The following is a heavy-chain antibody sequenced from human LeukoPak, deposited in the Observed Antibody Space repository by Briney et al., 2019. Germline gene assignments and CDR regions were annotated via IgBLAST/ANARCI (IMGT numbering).Heavy chain of an antibody. Sequence: PSETLSLTCAVSGGSISSGGYSWSWIRQPPGKGLEWIGYISHSGSTYYNPSLKSRVTISVDRSKNQFSLKLTPVTAADTAVYXXXXXSXTWPYWYFDLWGRGTLVTISS. V-gene: IGHV4-30-2*01. D-gene: IGHD6-13*01. CDR2: ISHSGST. J-gene: IGHJ2*01. CDR3: XXXSXTWPYWYFDL. CDR1: GGSISSGGYS.